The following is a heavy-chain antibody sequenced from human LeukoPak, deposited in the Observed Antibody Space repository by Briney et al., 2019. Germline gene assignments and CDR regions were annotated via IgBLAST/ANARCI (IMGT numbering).Heavy chain of an antibody. CDR2: IYYSGST. Sequence: ASETLSLTCTVSGGSISSGGYYWSWIRQHPGKGLEWIGYIYYSGSTYYNPSLKSRVTISVDTSKNQFSLKLSSVTAADTAVYYCARVKRGSAYYWGQGTLVTVSS. J-gene: IGHJ4*02. CDR1: GGSISSGGYY. V-gene: IGHV4-31*03. CDR3: ARVKRGSAYY. D-gene: IGHD3-10*01.